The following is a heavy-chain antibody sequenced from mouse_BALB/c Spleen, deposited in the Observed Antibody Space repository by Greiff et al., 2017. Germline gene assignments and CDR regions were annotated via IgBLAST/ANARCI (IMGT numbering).Heavy chain of an antibody. CDR1: GYSITSDYA. CDR2: ISYSGST. V-gene: IGHV3-2*02. Sequence: VQLQESGPGLVKPSQSLSLTCTVTGYSITSDYAWNWIRQFPGNKLEWMGYISYSGSTSYNPSLKSRISITRDTSKNQFFLQLNSVTTEDTATYYCARGDYRYLAWFAYWGQGTLVTVSA. J-gene: IGHJ3*01. D-gene: IGHD2-14*01. CDR3: ARGDYRYLAWFAY.